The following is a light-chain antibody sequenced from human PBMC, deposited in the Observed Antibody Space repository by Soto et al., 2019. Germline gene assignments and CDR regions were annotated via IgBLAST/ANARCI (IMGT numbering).Light chain of an antibody. Sequence: QSVLTQPASVSGSPGQSITISCTGTSSDVGGYNYVSWYQQHPGEAPKLMLYEVGNRPSGVSNRFSGSKSGNTASLTISGLQAEDEADYYCSSYTSSTTGVFGTGTKVTVL. J-gene: IGLJ1*01. CDR3: SSYTSSTTGV. CDR2: EVG. CDR1: SSDVGGYNY. V-gene: IGLV2-14*01.